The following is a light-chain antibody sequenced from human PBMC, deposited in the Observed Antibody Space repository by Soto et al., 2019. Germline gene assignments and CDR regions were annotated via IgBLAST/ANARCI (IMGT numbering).Light chain of an antibody. CDR3: APYYDSLNGL. CDR2: IHH. V-gene: IGLV1-44*01. CDR1: TSNIGNNL. Sequence: QSVLTLPPSASGNPGQRVTVSCSGTTSNIGNNLINWCQQLPLSAPKLLIQIHHQRPSGVPDRFSASKSGTSASLAISGLQSEDEADFYCAPYYDSLNGLFGTGTKLTVL. J-gene: IGLJ1*01.